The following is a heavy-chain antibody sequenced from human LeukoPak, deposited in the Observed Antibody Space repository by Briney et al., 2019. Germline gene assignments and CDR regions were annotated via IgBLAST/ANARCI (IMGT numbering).Heavy chain of an antibody. J-gene: IGHJ3*02. D-gene: IGHD3-22*01. CDR3: ARDYYDRTGYHDAFDI. V-gene: IGHV3-48*02. CDR2: ISSSSTI. CDR1: GFTFSNYA. Sequence: GGSLRLSCAASGFTFSNYAVSWVRQAPGKGLEWVSYISSSSTIYYADSVKGRFTISRDNPKNSLYLQMNSLRDEDTAVYYCARDYYDRTGYHDAFDIWGQGTMVTVSS.